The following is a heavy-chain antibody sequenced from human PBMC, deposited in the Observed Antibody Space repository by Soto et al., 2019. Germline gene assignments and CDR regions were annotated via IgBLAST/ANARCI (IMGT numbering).Heavy chain of an antibody. J-gene: IGHJ6*02. CDR1: GGTFSSYA. CDR2: IIPIFGTA. CDR3: AREDYYGSGSARYYYGMDV. D-gene: IGHD3-10*01. Sequence: SVKVSCKASGGTFSSYAISWVRQAPGQGLEWMGGIIPIFGTANYAQKFQGRVTITADESTSTAYMELSSLRSEDTAVYYCAREDYYGSGSARYYYGMDVWGQGTRVTVSS. V-gene: IGHV1-69*13.